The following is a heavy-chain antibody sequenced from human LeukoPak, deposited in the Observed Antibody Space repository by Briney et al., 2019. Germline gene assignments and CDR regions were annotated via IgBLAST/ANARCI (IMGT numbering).Heavy chain of an antibody. Sequence: GRALRLSCSASGSTFIYYAFHWVRQAPGKGLEWVALIWSDGSNKYYADSVKGRITISRDNSKNTVYLQMNSLRAEDTAVYYCARELFSSGSCPDGWGQGTLVTVSS. D-gene: IGHD3-10*01. CDR2: IWSDGSNK. J-gene: IGHJ4*02. V-gene: IGHV3-33*01. CDR3: ARELFSSGSCPDG. CDR1: GSTFIYYA.